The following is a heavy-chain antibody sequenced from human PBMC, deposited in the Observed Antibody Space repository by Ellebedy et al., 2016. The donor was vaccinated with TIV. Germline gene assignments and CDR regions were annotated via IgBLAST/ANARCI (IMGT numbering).Heavy chain of an antibody. J-gene: IGHJ4*02. V-gene: IGHV3-30-3*01. CDR3: ARGPRGYYGSGSYAPNLDY. CDR2: ISYDGSNK. Sequence: GESLKISXAASGFTFSSYAMHWVRQAPGKGLEWVAVISYDGSNKYYADSVKGRFTISRDNSKNTLYLQMNSLRAEDTAVYYCARGPRGYYGSGSYAPNLDYWGQGTLVTVSS. CDR1: GFTFSSYA. D-gene: IGHD3-10*01.